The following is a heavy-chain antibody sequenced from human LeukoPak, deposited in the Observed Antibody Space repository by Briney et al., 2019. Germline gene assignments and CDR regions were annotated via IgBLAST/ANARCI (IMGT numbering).Heavy chain of an antibody. Sequence: SETLSLTCTVSGGSISSSSYYWGWIRQPPGKGLEWIGSIYYSGSTYYNPSLKSRVTISVDTSKNQFSLKLSSVTAADTAVYYCARAIISEPLGAFDIWGQGTMVTVSS. CDR1: GGSISSSSYY. CDR3: ARAIISEPLGAFDI. D-gene: IGHD6-13*01. CDR2: IYYSGST. V-gene: IGHV4-39*07. J-gene: IGHJ3*02.